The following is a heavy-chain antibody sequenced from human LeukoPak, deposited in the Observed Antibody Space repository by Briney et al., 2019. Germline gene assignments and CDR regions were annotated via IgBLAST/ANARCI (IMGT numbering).Heavy chain of an antibody. CDR2: ISSSSSYI. CDR3: ARALRTAIGYGMDI. CDR1: GFTFSSYS. D-gene: IGHD5-18*01. V-gene: IGHV3-21*01. Sequence: GGSLRLSCAASGFTFSSYSMNWVRQAPGKGLEWVSSISSSSSYIYYADSVKGRFTISRDNAKNSLYLQMNSLRAEDTAVYYCARALRTAIGYGMDIWGQGTTVTVSS. J-gene: IGHJ6*02.